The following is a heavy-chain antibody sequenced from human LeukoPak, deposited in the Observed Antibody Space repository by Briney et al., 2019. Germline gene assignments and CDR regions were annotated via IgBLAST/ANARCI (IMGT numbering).Heavy chain of an antibody. D-gene: IGHD6-13*01. CDR2: INTNTGNP. CDR3: ARGPRIAAAGTPPAYNWFDP. CDR1: GYTFTSYA. J-gene: IGHJ5*02. V-gene: IGHV7-4-1*02. Sequence: ASVKDSCKASGYTFTSYAMNWVRQAPGQGLEWMGWINTNTGNPTYAQGFTGRFVFSLDTSVSTAYLQISSLKAEDTAVYYCARGPRIAAAGTPPAYNWFDPWGQGTLVTVSS.